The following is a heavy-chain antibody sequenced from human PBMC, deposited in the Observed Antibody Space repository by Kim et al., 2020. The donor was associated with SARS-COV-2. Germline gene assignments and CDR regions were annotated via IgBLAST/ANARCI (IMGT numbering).Heavy chain of an antibody. Sequence: GGSLKPSCAASGFTFSSYWMHWVRQAPGKGLVWVSRINSDGSSTSYADSVKGRFTISRDNAKNTLYLQMNSLRAEDTAVYYCARRYYSSSWYYFDYWGQGTLVTVSS. J-gene: IGHJ4*02. V-gene: IGHV3-74*01. CDR3: ARRYYSSSWYYFDY. CDR1: GFTFSSYW. CDR2: INSDGSST. D-gene: IGHD6-13*01.